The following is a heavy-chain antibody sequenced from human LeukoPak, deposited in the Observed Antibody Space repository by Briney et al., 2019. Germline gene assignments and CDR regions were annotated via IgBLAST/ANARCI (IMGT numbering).Heavy chain of an antibody. V-gene: IGHV3-21*01. CDR2: ISSSSSYI. CDR3: ARGYYDSSGYYLLN. J-gene: IGHJ4*02. D-gene: IGHD3-22*01. CDR1: GFTFSSYS. Sequence: GGSLRLSCTASGFTFSSYSMTWVRQAPGKGLEWVSSISSSSSYIYYADSVKGRFTISRDNAKNSLYLQMNSLRAEDTAVYYCARGYYDSSGYYLLNWGQGTLVTVSS.